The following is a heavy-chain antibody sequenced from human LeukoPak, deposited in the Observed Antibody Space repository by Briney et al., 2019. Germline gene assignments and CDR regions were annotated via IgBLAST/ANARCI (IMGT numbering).Heavy chain of an antibody. CDR1: GFTFSSYE. V-gene: IGHV3-48*03. J-gene: IGHJ4*02. CDR3: ATGIVVVGY. Sequence: PGGSLRLSCAASGFTFSSYEMNWVRQAPGKGLEWVSYISSSGSTIYYADSVKGRFTISRDNDKNSLYLQMNSLRAEDTAVYYCATGIVVVGYWGQGTLVTVSS. CDR2: ISSSGSTI. D-gene: IGHD2-2*01.